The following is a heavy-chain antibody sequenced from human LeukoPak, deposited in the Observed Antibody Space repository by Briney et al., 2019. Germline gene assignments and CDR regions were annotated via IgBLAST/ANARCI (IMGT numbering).Heavy chain of an antibody. J-gene: IGHJ6*02. D-gene: IGHD2-2*01. CDR3: ARGSDIVVVPAAPAHYYYYYGMDV. V-gene: IGHV4-34*01. CDR1: GGSFSGYY. CDR2: INHSGST. Sequence: PSETLSLTSAVYGGSFSGYYWSWIRQPPGKGLEWIGEINHSGSTNYNPSLKSRVTISVDTSKNQFSLKLSSVTAADTAVYYCARGSDIVVVPAAPAHYYYYYGMDVWGQGTTVTVSS.